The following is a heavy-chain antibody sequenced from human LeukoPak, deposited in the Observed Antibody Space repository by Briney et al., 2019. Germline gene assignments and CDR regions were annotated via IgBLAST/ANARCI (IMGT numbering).Heavy chain of an antibody. CDR3: ARWGGRLYPFDY. CDR1: GYTFTSYY. J-gene: IGHJ4*02. Sequence: ASVKVSCKASGYTFTSYYMHWVRQAPGQGLEWMGWISAYNGNTNYAQKLQGRVTMTTDTSTSTAYMELRSLRSDDTAVYYCARWGGRLYPFDYWGQGTLVTVSS. V-gene: IGHV1-18*04. CDR2: ISAYNGNT. D-gene: IGHD1-26*01.